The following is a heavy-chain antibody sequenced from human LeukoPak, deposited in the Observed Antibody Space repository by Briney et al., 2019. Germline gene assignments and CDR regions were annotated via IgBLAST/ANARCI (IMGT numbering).Heavy chain of an antibody. J-gene: IGHJ4*02. CDR1: GFTFSSYS. V-gene: IGHV3-48*01. CDR3: ARHFSSIFGVVTSFDY. Sequence: GGSLRLSCAASGFTFSSYSMNWVRQAPGKGLEWVSYISSSSSTIYYADSVKGRFTISRDNAKNSLYLQMNSLRAEDTAVYYCARHFSSIFGVVTSFDYWGQGTLVTVSS. D-gene: IGHD3-3*01. CDR2: ISSSSSTI.